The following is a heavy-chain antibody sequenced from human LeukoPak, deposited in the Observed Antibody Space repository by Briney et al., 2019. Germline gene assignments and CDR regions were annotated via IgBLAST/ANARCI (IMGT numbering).Heavy chain of an antibody. Sequence: SETLSLTCAVYGGSFSGYYWSWIRQPPGKGLEWIGEINHSGSTNYNASLKSRVTMSVDTSKNQFSLKLSSVTAADTAVYYCARDVGTVTFDYWGQGALVTVSS. V-gene: IGHV4-34*01. J-gene: IGHJ4*02. D-gene: IGHD4-17*01. CDR2: INHSGST. CDR1: GGSFSGYY. CDR3: ARDVGTVTFDY.